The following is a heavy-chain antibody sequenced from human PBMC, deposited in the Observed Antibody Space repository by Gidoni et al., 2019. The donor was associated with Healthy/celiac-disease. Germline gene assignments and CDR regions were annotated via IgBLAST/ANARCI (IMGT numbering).Heavy chain of an antibody. CDR2: IYHSGST. CDR1: GYSFSSCYY. Sequence: QVQLQESGPGLVKPSVTLSLTCALSGYSFSSCYYWGWIRQPPGKGLEWIGSIYHSGSTYYNPSLKSRVTISVDTSKNQFSLKLSSVTAADTAVYYCASVKYYYDSSGYYGLYYFDYWGQGTLVTVSS. CDR3: ASVKYYYDSSGYYGLYYFDY. D-gene: IGHD3-22*01. J-gene: IGHJ4*02. V-gene: IGHV4-38-2*01.